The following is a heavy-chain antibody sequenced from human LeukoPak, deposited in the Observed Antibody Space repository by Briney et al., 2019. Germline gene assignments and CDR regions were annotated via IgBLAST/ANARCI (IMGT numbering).Heavy chain of an antibody. CDR3: AKDSHRDSSGYYYFDY. Sequence: GGSLRLSCAASGFTFDDYAMHWDRQAPGKGLEWVSGISWNSGSIGYADSVKGRFTISRDNAKNSLYLQMNSLRAEDTALYYCAKDSHRDSSGYYYFDYWGQGTLVTVSS. CDR1: GFTFDDYA. CDR2: ISWNSGSI. J-gene: IGHJ4*02. D-gene: IGHD3-22*01. V-gene: IGHV3-9*01.